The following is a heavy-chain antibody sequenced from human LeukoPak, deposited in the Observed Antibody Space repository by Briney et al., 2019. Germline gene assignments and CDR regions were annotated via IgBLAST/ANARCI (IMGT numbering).Heavy chain of an antibody. J-gene: IGHJ4*02. Sequence: PGGSLRLSCAASGFTFSSYAMSWVRQAPGKGLEWVSAISGSGGSTYYADSVKGRFTISRDNSENTLYLQMISPRAEDTAVYYCAKSGYSGGLDYWGQGTLVTVSS. CDR2: ISGSGGST. CDR3: AKSGYSGGLDY. V-gene: IGHV3-23*01. D-gene: IGHD5-18*01. CDR1: GFTFSSYA.